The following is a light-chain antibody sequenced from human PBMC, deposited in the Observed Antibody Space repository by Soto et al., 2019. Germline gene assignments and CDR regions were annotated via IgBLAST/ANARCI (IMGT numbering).Light chain of an antibody. CDR1: QTVRNN. CDR3: QQYANWPKT. V-gene: IGKV3-15*01. CDR2: AAS. J-gene: IGKJ1*01. Sequence: EFVLTQSPGTLSLSPGERATLSFRASQTVRNNYLAWYQQKPGQAPRLLIYAASTRATGIPARFSGSGSETEFTLTISSLQSEDLAVYYCQQYANWPKTFGQGTKVDIK.